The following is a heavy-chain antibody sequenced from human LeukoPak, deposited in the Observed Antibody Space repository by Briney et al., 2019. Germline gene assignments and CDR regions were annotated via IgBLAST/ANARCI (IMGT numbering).Heavy chain of an antibody. CDR3: VRGRDIVATGPYYYYGMDV. V-gene: IGHV3-11*04. D-gene: IGHD5-12*01. CDR1: GFTLSAHY. J-gene: IGHJ6*02. CDR2: IDSSGRAL. Sequence: GGSLRLSCAASGFTLSAHYMSWIRQAPGKGLEWVSYIDSSGRALYYADSVKGRFTISRNNAKNSLYLQMNSLRAEDSAVYFCVRGRDIVATGPYYYYGMDVWGQGTTVTVSS.